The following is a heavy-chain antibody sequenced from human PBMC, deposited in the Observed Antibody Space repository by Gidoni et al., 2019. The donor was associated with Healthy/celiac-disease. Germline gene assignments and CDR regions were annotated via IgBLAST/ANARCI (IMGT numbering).Heavy chain of an antibody. CDR1: GFTFSSYS. CDR3: ARSVPAARRSYGMDV. Sequence: EVQLVESGGGLVKPGGSLRLSCAASGFTFSSYSMNWVRQAPGKGLEWVSSISSSSSYIYYADSVKGRFTISRDNAKNSLYLQMNSLRAEDTAVYYCARSVPAARRSYGMDVWGQGTTVTVSS. D-gene: IGHD2-2*01. CDR2: ISSSSSYI. J-gene: IGHJ6*02. V-gene: IGHV3-21*01.